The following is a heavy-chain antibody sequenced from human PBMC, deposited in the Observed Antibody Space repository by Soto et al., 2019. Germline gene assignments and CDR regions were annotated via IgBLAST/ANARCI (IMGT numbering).Heavy chain of an antibody. CDR2: IIPIFGTA. J-gene: IGHJ6*02. V-gene: IGHV1-69*13. D-gene: IGHD2-2*01. CDR1: GGTFSSYA. CDR3: ARDVIRVPAVKVGTCGMDV. Sequence: SVNVSCKASGGTFSSYAISWVRQAPGQGLEWMGGIIPIFGTANYAQKFQGRVTITADESTSTAYMELSSLRSEDTAVYYCARDVIRVPAVKVGTCGMDVWGQGTTVTVS.